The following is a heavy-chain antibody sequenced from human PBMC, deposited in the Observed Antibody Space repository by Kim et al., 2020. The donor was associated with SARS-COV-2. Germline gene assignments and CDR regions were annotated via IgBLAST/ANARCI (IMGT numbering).Heavy chain of an antibody. CDR3: ARVGYGSSWYDY. J-gene: IGHJ4*02. D-gene: IGHD6-13*01. V-gene: IGHV3-21*01. Sequence: YDDAHVKGRCTISGDNAKNSLYLQMNSLRAEDTAVYYCARVGYGSSWYDYWGQGTLVTVSS.